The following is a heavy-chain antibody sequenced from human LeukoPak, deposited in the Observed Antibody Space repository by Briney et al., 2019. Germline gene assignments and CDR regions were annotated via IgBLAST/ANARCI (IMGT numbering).Heavy chain of an antibody. CDR3: ATGATYFDY. Sequence: PSETLSLTCAVYGGSFSGYYWSWIRQPPGKGLEWIGRIYTSGSTNYNPSLKSRVTMSVDTSKNQFSLKLSSVTAADTAVYYCATGATYFDYWGQGTLVTVSS. J-gene: IGHJ4*02. CDR2: IYTSGST. CDR1: GGSFSGYY. D-gene: IGHD1-26*01. V-gene: IGHV4-59*10.